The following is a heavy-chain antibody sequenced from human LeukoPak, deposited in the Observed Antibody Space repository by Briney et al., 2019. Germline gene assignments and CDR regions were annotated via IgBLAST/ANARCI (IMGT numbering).Heavy chain of an antibody. J-gene: IGHJ4*02. CDR1: GFTFSSYA. CDR2: ISSNGGNT. Sequence: GGSLRLSCSASGFTFSSYAMRWVRQAPGKGLEYVSAISSNGGNTYYTDSVKGRFTISRDNSKNTLYLQMSSLRAEDTAVYYCVKDIRGYSGSDPTGYWGQGTLVTVSS. CDR3: VKDIRGYSGSDPTGY. D-gene: IGHD5-12*01. V-gene: IGHV3-64D*06.